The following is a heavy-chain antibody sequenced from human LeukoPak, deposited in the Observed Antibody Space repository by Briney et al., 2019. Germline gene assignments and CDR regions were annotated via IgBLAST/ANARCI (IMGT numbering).Heavy chain of an antibody. CDR2: IYHSGST. Sequence: SETLSLTCTVSGGSIKSNYWSWIRQPPGKGLDWIGYIYHSGSTNYNPSLNRRVTISVDTSKNEFSLKLSSVTAADTAVYYCARVMGDGYKRAFDYWGQGTLVTVSS. V-gene: IGHV4-59*01. D-gene: IGHD5-24*01. J-gene: IGHJ4*02. CDR1: GGSIKSNY. CDR3: ARVMGDGYKRAFDY.